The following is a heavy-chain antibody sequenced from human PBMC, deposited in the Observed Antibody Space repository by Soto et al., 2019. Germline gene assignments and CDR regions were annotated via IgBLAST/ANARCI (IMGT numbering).Heavy chain of an antibody. CDR3: ARGGPEYSAYDL. CDR2: INYSGST. Sequence: SETLSLTCNVSGGSISTSRSYWAWIRQPPGKGLEWLGKINYSGSTNYNPSLKSRVTISLDTSKNQLSLKLRSVTAADTAVYYCARGGPEYSAYDLWGQGTLVTVSS. CDR1: GGSISTSRSY. D-gene: IGHD5-12*01. J-gene: IGHJ4*02. V-gene: IGHV4-39*07.